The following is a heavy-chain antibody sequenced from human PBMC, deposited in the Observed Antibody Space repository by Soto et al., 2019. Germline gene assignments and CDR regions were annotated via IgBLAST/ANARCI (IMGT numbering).Heavy chain of an antibody. Sequence: EVQLLESGGGLVQPGGSLRLSCAASGFTFSSYAMSWVRQAPGKGLGWVSAISGSGGSTYYADSVKGRFTISRDNSKNTLYLQMNSLRAEDTAVYYGAKENGYSSSWFEFDYWGQGTLVTVSS. J-gene: IGHJ4*02. V-gene: IGHV3-23*01. CDR2: ISGSGGST. D-gene: IGHD6-13*01. CDR3: AKENGYSSSWFEFDY. CDR1: GFTFSSYA.